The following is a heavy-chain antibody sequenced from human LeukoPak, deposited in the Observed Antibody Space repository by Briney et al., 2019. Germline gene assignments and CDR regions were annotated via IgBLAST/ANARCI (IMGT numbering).Heavy chain of an antibody. CDR1: GYTFTSYG. CDR2: ISAYNGNT. V-gene: IGHV1-18*01. J-gene: IGHJ5*02. Sequence: AASVKVSFKASGYTFTSYGISWVRQAPGQGLEWMGWISAYNGNTNYAQKLQGRVTMTTDTSTSTAYMELRSLRSDDTAVYCCARAEESTPLNWFDPWGQGTLVTVSS. CDR3: ARAEESTPLNWFDP. D-gene: IGHD5/OR15-5a*01.